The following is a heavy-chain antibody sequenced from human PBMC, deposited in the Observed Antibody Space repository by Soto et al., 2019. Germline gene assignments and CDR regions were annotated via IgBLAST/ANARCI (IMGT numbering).Heavy chain of an antibody. J-gene: IGHJ5*02. Sequence: QVQLVQSGAEVMKPGASVKVSCKASGYTFTSYGISWVRQAPGQGLEWMGWINAYNGNTNYAQKLQGRVTMTTVTASSTAYMELLRLRSDDTAVYYCAIVLPPFHPGGQGTPVTVSS. CDR3: AIVLPPFHP. CDR2: INAYNGNT. V-gene: IGHV1-18*01. CDR1: GYTFTSYG.